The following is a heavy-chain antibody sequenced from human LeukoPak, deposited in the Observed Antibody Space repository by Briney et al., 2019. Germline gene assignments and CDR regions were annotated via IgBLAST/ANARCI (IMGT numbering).Heavy chain of an antibody. D-gene: IGHD3-10*01. J-gene: IGHJ4*02. CDR1: GYTFTSYA. Sequence: ASVKVSCKASGYTFTSYAISWVRQAPGQGLEWMGWINPNSGGTNYAQKFQGRVTMTRDTSISTAYMELSRLRSDDTAVYYCACPDYYGSGSYYSTWGQGTLVTVSS. CDR3: ACPDYYGSGSYYST. V-gene: IGHV1-2*02. CDR2: INPNSGGT.